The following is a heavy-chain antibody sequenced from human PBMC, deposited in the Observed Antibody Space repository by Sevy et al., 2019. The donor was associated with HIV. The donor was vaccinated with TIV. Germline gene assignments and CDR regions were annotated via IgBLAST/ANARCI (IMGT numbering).Heavy chain of an antibody. D-gene: IGHD1-26*01. Sequence: GESLRLSCAASGFTFSDYYMSWIRQAPGKGLEWVSYISSSGSTIYYTDSVKGRLTISRDNAKNSLYLQMNSLRAEDTAVYYCAASGSYSGFAFDIWGQGTMVTVSS. J-gene: IGHJ3*02. V-gene: IGHV3-11*01. CDR1: GFTFSDYY. CDR3: AASGSYSGFAFDI. CDR2: ISSSGSTI.